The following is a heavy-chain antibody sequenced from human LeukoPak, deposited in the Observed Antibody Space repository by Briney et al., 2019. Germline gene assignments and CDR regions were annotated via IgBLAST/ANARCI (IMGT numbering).Heavy chain of an antibody. CDR2: IYYSGST. V-gene: IGHV4-39*01. D-gene: IGHD1-7*01. CDR3: ARRSNWNYVLDY. J-gene: IGHJ4*02. CDR1: GGSISSSSYY. Sequence: PSETLFLTCTVSGGSISSSSYYWGWIRQPPGKGLEWIGSIYYSGSTYYNPSLKSRVTISVDTSKNQFSLKLSSVTAADTAVYYCARRSNWNYVLDYWGQGTLVTVSS.